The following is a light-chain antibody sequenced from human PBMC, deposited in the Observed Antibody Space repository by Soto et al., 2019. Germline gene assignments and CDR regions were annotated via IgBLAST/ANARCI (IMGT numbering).Light chain of an antibody. CDR3: QQYYSTPLT. J-gene: IGKJ4*01. Sequence: DIVMTQSPDSLAVSLGERATINCKSSQSILYSSSNKNYLAWYQQKPGQPPKLLIYWASTRESGVPDRFSGSGSGTDFTLTISSLQAEEVAVYYCQQYYSTPLTFGGGTKVEMK. CDR2: WAS. V-gene: IGKV4-1*01. CDR1: QSILYSSSNKNY.